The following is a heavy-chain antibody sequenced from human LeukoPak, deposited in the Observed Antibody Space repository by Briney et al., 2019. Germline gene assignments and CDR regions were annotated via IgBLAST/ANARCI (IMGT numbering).Heavy chain of an antibody. D-gene: IGHD3-10*01. J-gene: IGHJ4*02. V-gene: IGHV1-2*02. CDR3: ARDKDSTELLWFGEFIDY. CDR2: INPNSGGT. CDR1: GYTFTGYY. Sequence: ASVKVPCKASGYTFTGYYMHWVRQAPGQGLEWMGWINPNSGGTNYAQKFQGRVTMTRDTSISTAYMELSRLRSDDTAVYYCARDKDSTELLWFGEFIDYWGQGTLVTVSS.